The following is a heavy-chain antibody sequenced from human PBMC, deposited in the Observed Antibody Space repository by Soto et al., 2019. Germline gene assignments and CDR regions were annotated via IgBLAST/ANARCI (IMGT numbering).Heavy chain of an antibody. J-gene: IGHJ4*02. CDR1: GYTFTSYD. D-gene: IGHD1-26*01. V-gene: IGHV1-8*01. Sequence: QVQLVQSGAEVKKPGASVKVSCKASGYTFTSYDINWVRQATGQGLEWMGWMNPNSGNTGYAQKFQGRVTMTGNTSISTAYKELSSVRSEVTAVYYCARERATFPDYWGQGTLVTVSS. CDR3: ARERATFPDY. CDR2: MNPNSGNT.